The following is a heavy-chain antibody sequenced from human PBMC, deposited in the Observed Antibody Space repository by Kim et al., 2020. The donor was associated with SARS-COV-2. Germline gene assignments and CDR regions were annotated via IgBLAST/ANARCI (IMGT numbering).Heavy chain of an antibody. CDR2: IYPGDSDT. CDR3: ARWSSLPEQKAEIAVAGFDY. J-gene: IGHJ4*02. D-gene: IGHD6-19*01. Sequence: GESLKISCKGSGYSFTSYWIGWVRQMPGKGLEWIGIIYPGDSDTRYSPSFQGQVTISADKSISTAYLQWSSLKASDTAMYYCARWSSLPEQKAEIAVAGFDYWGQGTLVTVSS. V-gene: IGHV5-51*01. CDR1: GYSFTSYW.